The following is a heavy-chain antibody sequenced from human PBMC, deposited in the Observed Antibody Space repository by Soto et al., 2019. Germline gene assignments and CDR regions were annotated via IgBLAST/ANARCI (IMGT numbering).Heavy chain of an antibody. CDR1: GYTFTSYG. V-gene: IGHV1-18*01. J-gene: IGHJ6*03. CDR2: ISAYNGNT. Sequence: ASVKVSCKASGYTFTSYGISWVRQAPGQGLEWMGWISAYNGNTNYAQKLQGRVTMTTDTSTSTAYMELRSLRSDDTAVYYCARRGRQRVVATGDQSTYYYYYYMDVWGKGTTVTVSS. D-gene: IGHD2-21*02. CDR3: ARRGRQRVVATGDQSTYYYYYYMDV.